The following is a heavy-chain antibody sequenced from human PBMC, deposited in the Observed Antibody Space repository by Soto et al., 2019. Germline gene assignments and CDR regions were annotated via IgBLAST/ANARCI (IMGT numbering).Heavy chain of an antibody. CDR2: IYHSGST. D-gene: IGHD2-15*01. Sequence: SETLSLTCAVSGGSISSGGYSGSWIRQPPGKGLEGIGYIYHSGSTYDNPSLKSRVTISVDRSKNQFSLKLSSVTAADTAVYYCARSAVDDAFDIWGQGTMVTVSS. CDR3: ARSAVDDAFDI. V-gene: IGHV4-30-2*01. J-gene: IGHJ3*02. CDR1: GGSISSGGYS.